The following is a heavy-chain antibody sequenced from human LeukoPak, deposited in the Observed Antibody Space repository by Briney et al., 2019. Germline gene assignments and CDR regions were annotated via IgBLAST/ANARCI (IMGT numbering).Heavy chain of an antibody. Sequence: GGSLRLSCAASGFTFSSYAMSWVRQAPGKGLEWVSAISSSSSYIYYADSVKGRFTISRDNAKNSLYLQMNSLRAEDTAVYYCARDGYPFDYWGQGTLVTVSS. CDR3: ARDGYPFDY. CDR2: ISSSSSYI. D-gene: IGHD5-18*01. V-gene: IGHV3-21*01. J-gene: IGHJ4*02. CDR1: GFTFSSYA.